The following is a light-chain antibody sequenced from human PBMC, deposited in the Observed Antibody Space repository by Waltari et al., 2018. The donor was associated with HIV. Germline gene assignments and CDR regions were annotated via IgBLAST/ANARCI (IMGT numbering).Light chain of an antibody. CDR1: SSDVGSYNL. V-gene: IGLV2-23*02. CDR2: EVS. J-gene: IGLJ2*01. CDR3: CSYAGSSTLI. Sequence: QSALTQPASVSGSPGQSITISCTGTSSDVGSYNLVSWYQQNPDKAPKLMIYEVSKLPSGVSNRFSGSKSCNTASLTISGLQAEDEAADYCCSYAGSSTLIFGGGTKLTVL.